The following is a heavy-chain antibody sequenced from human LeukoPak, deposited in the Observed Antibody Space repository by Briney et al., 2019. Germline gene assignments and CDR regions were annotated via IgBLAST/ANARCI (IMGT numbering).Heavy chain of an antibody. CDR2: ISYDGSNK. D-gene: IGHD5-12*01. V-gene: IGHV3-30*18. J-gene: IGHJ4*02. CDR1: GFTFSSYG. Sequence: GGSLRLSCAASGFTFSSYGMHWVRQAPGKGLEWVAVISYDGSNKYHADSVKGRFTISRDNSKNTLYLQMNSLRAEDTAVYYCAKDLVATTVFDYWGQGTLVTVSS. CDR3: AKDLVATTVFDY.